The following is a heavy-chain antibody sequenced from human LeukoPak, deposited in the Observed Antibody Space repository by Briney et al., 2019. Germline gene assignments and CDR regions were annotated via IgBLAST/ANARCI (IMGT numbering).Heavy chain of an antibody. CDR2: VGTYDGKT. V-gene: IGHV1-18*04. D-gene: IGHD6-13*01. CDR3: AREGPIAAADTGQH. Sequence: ASVKISCKTSGYTFTDYAIVWVRQAPGQGLQWMGWVGTYDGKTNYAQEVQGRVTITTDESTSTAYMELSSLRSEDTAVYYCAREGPIAAADTGQHWGQGTLVTVSS. CDR1: GYTFTDYA. J-gene: IGHJ1*01.